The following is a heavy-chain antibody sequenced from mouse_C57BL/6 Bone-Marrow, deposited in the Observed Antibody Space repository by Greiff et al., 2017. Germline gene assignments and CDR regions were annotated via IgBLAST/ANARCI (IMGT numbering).Heavy chain of an antibody. CDR1: GYTFTSYW. CDR3: ARRGNPSGFAY. J-gene: IGHJ3*01. D-gene: IGHD2-1*01. V-gene: IGHV1-59*01. Sequence: QVQLQQPGAELVRPGTSVKLSCKASGYTFTSYWMHWVKKRPGQGLEWIGVIDPSDSYTNYNQKFKGKATLTVDTSSSTAYMQLSSLTSEDSAVYYCARRGNPSGFAYWGQGTLVTVSA. CDR2: IDPSDSYT.